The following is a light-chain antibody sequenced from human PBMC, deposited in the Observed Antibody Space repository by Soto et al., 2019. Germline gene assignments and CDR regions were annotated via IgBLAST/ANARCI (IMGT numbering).Light chain of an antibody. CDR2: LNSDGSH. CDR1: SGHSSYA. CDR3: QTWGTGLLV. V-gene: IGLV4-69*01. Sequence: QPVLTQSPSASASLGASVKLTCTLSSGHSSYAIAWHQQQPEKGPRYLMKLNSDGSHSKGDGIPDRFSGSSSGAERYLTISSLQSADEADYYCQTWGTGLLVFGGGTKVTVL. J-gene: IGLJ3*02.